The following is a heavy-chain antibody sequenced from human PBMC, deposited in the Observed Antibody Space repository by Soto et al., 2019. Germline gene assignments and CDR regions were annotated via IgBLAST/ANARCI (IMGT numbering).Heavy chain of an antibody. Sequence: ASGNVSFKSSGYSFTSWHLNWVRQATGQGLEWIGWMNPHSGDTGFAQRFQGRVTMTRNTSINTAYMELRSLRSQDTAVYYCTREIPYFDSWGQGTLVTVSS. CDR3: TREIPYFDS. V-gene: IGHV1-8*01. J-gene: IGHJ4*02. CDR2: MNPHSGDT. CDR1: GYSFTSWH.